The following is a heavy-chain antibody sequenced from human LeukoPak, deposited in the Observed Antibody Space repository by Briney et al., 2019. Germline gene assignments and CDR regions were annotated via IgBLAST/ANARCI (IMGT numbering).Heavy chain of an antibody. V-gene: IGHV3-21*01. CDR1: GFSFSPDT. Sequence: PGGSLRLSCAASGFSFSPDTVNWVRQARGKGLEWVSSISSSSTYIFYTDSVKGRFAISRDNARNAVYLQMNSLRTEDTGVYYCASRPGDFIDSSVYYSFWGQGTLVTVSS. CDR3: ASRPGDFIDSSVYYSF. D-gene: IGHD3-22*01. CDR2: ISSSSTYI. J-gene: IGHJ4*02.